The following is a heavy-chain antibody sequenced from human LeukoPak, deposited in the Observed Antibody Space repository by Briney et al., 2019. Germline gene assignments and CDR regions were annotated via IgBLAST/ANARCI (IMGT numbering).Heavy chain of an antibody. J-gene: IGHJ5*02. CDR2: IYYSGST. D-gene: IGHD3-3*01. V-gene: IGHV4-39*01. Sequence: SETLSLTCTVPGGSISSSSYYWGWIRQPPGKGLEWIGSIYYSGSTYYNPSLKSRVTISVDTSKNQFSLKLSSVTAADTAVYYCASTLRSQFIGPSGLNWFDPWGQGTLVTVSS. CDR3: ASTLRSQFIGPSGLNWFDP. CDR1: GGSISSSSYY.